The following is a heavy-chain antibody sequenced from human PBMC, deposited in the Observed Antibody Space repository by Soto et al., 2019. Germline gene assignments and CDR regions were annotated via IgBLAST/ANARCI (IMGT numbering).Heavy chain of an antibody. J-gene: IGHJ5*02. CDR3: ARDWYIVVVTAANPINP. CDR2: ISAYNGNT. V-gene: IGHV1-18*01. CDR1: GYTFTSYG. Sequence: ASVKVSCKASGYTFTSYGISWVRQAPGQGLEWMGWISAYNGNTNYAQKLQGRVTMTTDTSTSTAYMELRSLRSDDTAVYYCARDWYIVVVTAANPINPWGQGYLVTVSS. D-gene: IGHD2-2*01.